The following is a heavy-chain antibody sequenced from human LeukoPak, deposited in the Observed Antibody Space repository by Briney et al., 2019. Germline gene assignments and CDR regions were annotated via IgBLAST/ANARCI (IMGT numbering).Heavy chain of an antibody. CDR1: GYSFTSYW. CDR3: ATTALSVEMATIREYFQH. V-gene: IGHV5-51*01. D-gene: IGHD5-24*01. J-gene: IGHJ1*01. CDR2: IYPGDSDT. Sequence: GESLKISCQGSGYSFTSYWIGWVRQMPGKGLEWMGIIYPGDSDTRYSPSFQGQVTISADKSISTAYLQWSSLKASDTAMYYCATTALSVEMATIREYFQHWGQGTLVTVSS.